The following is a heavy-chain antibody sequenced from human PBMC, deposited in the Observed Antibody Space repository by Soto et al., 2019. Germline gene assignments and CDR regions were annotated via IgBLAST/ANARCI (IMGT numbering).Heavy chain of an antibody. CDR1: GHTLTEFS. CDR3: ATDSNYDVSNSF. J-gene: IGHJ4*02. D-gene: IGHD3-3*01. V-gene: IGHV1-69*13. CDR2: ILPVSAPP. Sequence: SVKVSCKISGHTLTEFSIHWVRQAPGQGLEWMGGILPVSAPPDYAQKFQGRVSITADRSTSTVYMELSRLKSDDTAVYFCATDSNYDVSNSFWGQGTLVTVSS.